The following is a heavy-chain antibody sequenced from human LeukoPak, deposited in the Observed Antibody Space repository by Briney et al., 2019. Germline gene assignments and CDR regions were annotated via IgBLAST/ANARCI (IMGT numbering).Heavy chain of an antibody. CDR2: ISYDGSNK. Sequence: QPGGSLRLSCAAFGFTFSSYGMHWVRQAPGKGLEWVAVISYDGSNKYYADSVKGRFTISRDNSKNTLYLQMNSLRAEDTAVYYCAKEGYSYGFPDYWGQGTLVTVSS. CDR1: GFTFSSYG. D-gene: IGHD5-18*01. J-gene: IGHJ4*02. CDR3: AKEGYSYGFPDY. V-gene: IGHV3-30*18.